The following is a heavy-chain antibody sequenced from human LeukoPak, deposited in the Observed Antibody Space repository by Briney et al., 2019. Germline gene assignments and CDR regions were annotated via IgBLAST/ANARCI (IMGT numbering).Heavy chain of an antibody. CDR3: ARTLYYYDSSGYLDY. J-gene: IGHJ4*02. D-gene: IGHD3-22*01. V-gene: IGHV3-66*01. Sequence: PGGSLRLSCAASGFIVSSNYMSWVRQAPGKGLECVSVLYGGGGTYYADSVKGRFTISRDNSKNTLYLRMNSLRAEDTAVYYCARTLYYYDSSGYLDYWGQGTLVTVSS. CDR1: GFIVSSNY. CDR2: LYGGGGT.